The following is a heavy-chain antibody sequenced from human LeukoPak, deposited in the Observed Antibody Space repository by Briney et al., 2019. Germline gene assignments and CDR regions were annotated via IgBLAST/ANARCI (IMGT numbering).Heavy chain of an antibody. CDR1: GGSISSGSYY. Sequence: SQTLSLTCTVSGGSISSGSYYWRWIRQPAGKGLEWIGRIYTSGSTNYNPSLKSRVTISVDTSENQFSLKLSSVTAADTAVYYCARAASYYYGSGSYYKDYYYYYMDVWGKGTTVTVSS. CDR2: IYTSGST. CDR3: ARAASYYYGSGSYYKDYYYYYMDV. D-gene: IGHD3-10*01. V-gene: IGHV4-61*02. J-gene: IGHJ6*03.